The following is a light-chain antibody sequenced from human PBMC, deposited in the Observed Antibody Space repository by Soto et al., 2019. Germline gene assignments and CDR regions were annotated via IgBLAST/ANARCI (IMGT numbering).Light chain of an antibody. Sequence: QSALTQPPSASGSPGQSVTISCTGTSSDVGGYIYVSWYQHHPGKAPKLIIYEVSKRPSGVPDRFSGSKSGNTASLTVSGLQAEDEADYYCSSYAGNNNLVFGGGTKLTVL. CDR3: SSYAGNNNLV. CDR2: EVS. V-gene: IGLV2-8*01. CDR1: SSDVGGYIY. J-gene: IGLJ2*01.